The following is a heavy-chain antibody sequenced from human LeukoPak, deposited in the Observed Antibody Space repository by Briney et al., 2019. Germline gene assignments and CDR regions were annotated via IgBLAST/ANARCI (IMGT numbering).Heavy chain of an antibody. D-gene: IGHD3-10*01. CDR2: IYYSGST. CDR3: AREQVTMVRGGYYYYYGMDV. CDR1: GGSISSGDYY. Sequence: SETLSLTCTVSGGSISSGDYYWSWIRQPPGKGLEWIGYIYYSGSTYYNPSLKSRVTISVDTSKNQFSLKLSSVTAADTAVYYCAREQVTMVRGGYYYYYGMDVWGQGTAVTVSS. J-gene: IGHJ6*02. V-gene: IGHV4-30-4*01.